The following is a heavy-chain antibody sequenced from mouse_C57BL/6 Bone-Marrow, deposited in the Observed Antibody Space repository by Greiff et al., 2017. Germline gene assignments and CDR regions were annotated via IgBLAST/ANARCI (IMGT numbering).Heavy chain of an antibody. J-gene: IGHJ2*01. Sequence: EVQRVESGGGLVKPGGSLKLSCAASGFTFSSYAMSWVRQTPEKRLEWVATISDGGSYTYYPDNVKGRFTISRDNAKNNLYLQMSHLKSEDTAMYYCARATSDFDYWGQGTTLTVSS. V-gene: IGHV5-4*01. CDR1: GFTFSSYA. CDR3: ARATSDFDY. D-gene: IGHD6-1*01. CDR2: ISDGGSYT.